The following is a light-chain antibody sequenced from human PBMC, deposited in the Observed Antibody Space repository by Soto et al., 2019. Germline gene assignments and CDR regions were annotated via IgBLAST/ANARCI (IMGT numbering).Light chain of an antibody. CDR2: AAS. V-gene: IGKV1-39*01. CDR3: QQYDSSGT. J-gene: IGKJ1*01. Sequence: DIQMTQSPSSLSASVGDRVTITCRASQSISSYLNWYQQKPGKAPKLLIYAASSLQSGVPSRFSGSGSGTDFTLTISSLQPEDFATYYCQQYDSSGTFGQGTKVDIK. CDR1: QSISSY.